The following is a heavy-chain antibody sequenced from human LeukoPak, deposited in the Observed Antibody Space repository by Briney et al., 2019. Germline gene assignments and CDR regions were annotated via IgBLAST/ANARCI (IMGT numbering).Heavy chain of an antibody. CDR2: IRYDGSNK. J-gene: IGHJ4*01. CDR3: ARDRRRGIAAAGIIAY. D-gene: IGHD6-13*01. Sequence: PGGSLRLSCAASGFTFSSYGMHWVRQAPGKGLEWVAFIRYDGSNKYYADSVKGRFTISRDNSKNTLYLQMNSLRAEDTAVYYCARDRRRGIAAAGIIAYWGQGTLVTVSS. V-gene: IGHV3-30*02. CDR1: GFTFSSYG.